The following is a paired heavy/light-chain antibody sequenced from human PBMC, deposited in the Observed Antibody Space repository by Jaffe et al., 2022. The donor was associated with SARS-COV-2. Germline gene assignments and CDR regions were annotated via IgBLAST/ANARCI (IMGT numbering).Heavy chain of an antibody. V-gene: IGHV1-69*01. D-gene: IGHD3-10*01. CDR1: GGTFSTYA. J-gene: IGHJ5*02. CDR2: IIPVFRTV. Sequence: QVQLVQSGAEVKKPGSSVRVSCKASGGTFSTYALSWVRQAPGQGLEWMGGIIPVFRTVNYAPKFQGRVTIAADESTSTAYMELSSLRSEDTAIYYCARTPEFVQGTWFDPWGQGTLVTVSS. CDR3: ARTPEFVQGTWFDP.
Light chain of an antibody. Sequence: EIVMTQSPATLSVSPGERATLSCRASQRISNNLAWYQQKPGQAPRLLIYSASTRATGIPARFSGSGSGTEFTLTISSLQSEDFAIYYCQQYNSWPPLTFGGGTKVEIK. CDR3: QQYNSWPPLT. CDR1: QRISNN. J-gene: IGKJ4*01. V-gene: IGKV3-15*01. CDR2: SAS.